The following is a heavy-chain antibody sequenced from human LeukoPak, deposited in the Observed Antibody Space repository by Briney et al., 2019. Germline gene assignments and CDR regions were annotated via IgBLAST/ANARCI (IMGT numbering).Heavy chain of an antibody. CDR1: GFTVSSNY. J-gene: IGHJ6*03. CDR2: IYSGGST. Sequence: PGGSLRLSCAASGFTVSSNYMSWVRQAPGKGLEWVSVIYSGGSTYYADSVKGRFTISRDNSKNTLYFQMNSLRAEDTAVYYCARAEQYYYYYYMDVWGKGTTVTVSS. CDR3: ARAEQYYYYYYMDV. D-gene: IGHD1/OR15-1a*01. V-gene: IGHV3-66*02.